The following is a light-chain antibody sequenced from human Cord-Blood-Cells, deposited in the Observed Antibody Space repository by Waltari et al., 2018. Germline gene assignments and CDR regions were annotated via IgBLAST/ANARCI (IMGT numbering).Light chain of an antibody. V-gene: IGKV3-15*01. CDR2: GAS. Sequence: EIVMTQSPATLSVSPGERATLSCRASQSVSSNLAWYQQKPGQAPRLLISGASTRATGIPARFGGSGSGTEFTLTISSLQSEDFAVYYCQQYNNWPSWTFGQGTKVEIK. J-gene: IGKJ1*01. CDR3: QQYNNWPSWT. CDR1: QSVSSN.